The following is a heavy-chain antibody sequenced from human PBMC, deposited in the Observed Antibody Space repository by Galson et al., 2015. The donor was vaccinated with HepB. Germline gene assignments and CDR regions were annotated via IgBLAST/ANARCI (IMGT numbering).Heavy chain of an antibody. CDR2: MNPNSGNT. D-gene: IGHD3-3*01. CDR3: ARVGYDFWSGYYSYYYGMDV. V-gene: IGHV1-8*01. CDR1: GYTLTSYD. J-gene: IGHJ6*02. Sequence: SVKVSCKASGYTLTSYDINWVRQATGQGLEWMGWMNPNSGNTGYAQKFQGRVTMTRNTSISTAYMELSSLRSEDTAVYYCARVGYDFWSGYYSYYYGMDVWGQGTTVTVSS.